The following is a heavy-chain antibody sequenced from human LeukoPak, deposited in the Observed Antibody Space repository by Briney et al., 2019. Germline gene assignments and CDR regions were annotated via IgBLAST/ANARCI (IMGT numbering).Heavy chain of an antibody. Sequence: SETLSLTCSLSGDSLSRGVFYWSWIRQPAGKGLGWLGRIYTTGNTNYNPSLKSRVTMSIDTSENQFSLKLTSVTAADTAVYYCARGSFYRNSYYYYINVWGTGTTVTVSS. CDR2: IYTTGNT. CDR1: GDSLSRGVFY. V-gene: IGHV4-61*02. J-gene: IGHJ6*03. CDR3: ARGSFYRNSYYYYINV. D-gene: IGHD5/OR15-5a*01.